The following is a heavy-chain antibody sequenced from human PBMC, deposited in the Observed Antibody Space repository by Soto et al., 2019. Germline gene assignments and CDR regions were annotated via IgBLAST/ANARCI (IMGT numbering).Heavy chain of an antibody. CDR1: GGTFSNYA. D-gene: IGHD4-17*01. CDR2: IILPFGTA. V-gene: IGHV1-69*05. CDR3: ARAQSDYGDDNFDY. J-gene: IGHJ4*02. Sequence: SVKVSCKASGGTFSNYAISWVRQAPGQGLEWMGGIILPFGTANYAQKFQGRVTMTRDTSTSTVYMELSSLRSEDTAVYYCARAQSDYGDDNFDYWGQGTLVTVSS.